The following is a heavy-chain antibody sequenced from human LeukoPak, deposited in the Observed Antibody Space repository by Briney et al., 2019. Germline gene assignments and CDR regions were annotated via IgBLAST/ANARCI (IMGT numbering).Heavy chain of an antibody. J-gene: IGHJ5*02. CDR3: ARGGDIGTNWFDP. Sequence: GGPLRLSCAASGFTFSDYYMSWIRQAPGKGLEWISHISSTGSYANYADSVKGRFTISRDNAKNSLYLQMNSLRAEDTAVYYCARGGDIGTNWFDPWGQGTLVTVSS. V-gene: IGHV3-11*06. CDR1: GFTFSDYY. CDR2: ISSTGSYA. D-gene: IGHD5-12*01.